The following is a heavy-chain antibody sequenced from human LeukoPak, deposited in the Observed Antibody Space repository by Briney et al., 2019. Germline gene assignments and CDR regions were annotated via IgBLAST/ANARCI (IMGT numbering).Heavy chain of an antibody. CDR3: PRYIHGIAAAGPRSHKNWFDP. D-gene: IGHD6-13*01. V-gene: IGHV1-69*13. CDR2: IIPIFGTA. J-gene: IGHJ5*02. Sequence: SVKVSCKASGGTFSSYAISWVRQTPGQGLEWMGGIIPIFGTANSAQKFQGRVTITADESTRTAYMELSSLRSEDTAVYYCPRYIHGIAAAGPRSHKNWFDPWGQRTLVTASS. CDR1: GGTFSSYA.